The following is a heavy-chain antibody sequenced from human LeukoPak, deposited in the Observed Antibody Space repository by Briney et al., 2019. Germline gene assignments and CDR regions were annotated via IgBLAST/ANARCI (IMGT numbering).Heavy chain of an antibody. J-gene: IGHJ4*02. CDR3: VRDLILVDTPGDDFDY. CDR2: INVDGSVK. D-gene: IGHD4-23*01. CDR1: GFTFSSYA. Sequence: GGSLRLSCAASGFTFSSYAMTWVRQAPGKGLVWVSRINVDGSVKSYADSVKGRFTISRDNAKNTVSLQMNSLRAEDTAVYYCVRDLILVDTPGDDFDYWGQGALVTVSS. V-gene: IGHV3-74*01.